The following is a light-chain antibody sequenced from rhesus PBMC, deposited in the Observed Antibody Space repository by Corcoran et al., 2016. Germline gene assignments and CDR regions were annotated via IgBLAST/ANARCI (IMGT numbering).Light chain of an antibody. J-gene: IGKJ1*01. CDR1: QAISNY. V-gene: IGKV1S16*01. CDR3: QHHYSYPPT. CDR2: YGS. Sequence: DIQMTQSPSSLSASVGDTVTITCRASQAISNYLAWYQQKPGKAPKPLIYYGSRLASGVPSRVSGSGFGTDFTLIISSLQPEDFATYYGQHHYSYPPTFGQGTKVEIK.